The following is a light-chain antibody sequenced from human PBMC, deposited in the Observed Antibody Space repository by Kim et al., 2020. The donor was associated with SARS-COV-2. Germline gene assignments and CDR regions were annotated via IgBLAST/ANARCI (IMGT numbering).Light chain of an antibody. V-gene: IGLV2-14*03. CDR2: DVT. J-gene: IGLJ3*02. CDR1: NSDIGTYNY. CDR3: TSYTSSTTWV. Sequence: GQSIAISSTGTNSDIGTYNYVAWYQHHPGKVPKLMIYDVTKRPSGVSDRFSGSKSANTASLTISGLQADDEADYYCTSYTSSTTWVFGGGTKLTVL.